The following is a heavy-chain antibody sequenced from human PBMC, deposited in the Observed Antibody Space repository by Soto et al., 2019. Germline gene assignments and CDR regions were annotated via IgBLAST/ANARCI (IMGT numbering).Heavy chain of an antibody. D-gene: IGHD3-22*01. V-gene: IGHV3-30-3*01. J-gene: IGHJ4*02. Sequence: QVQLVESGGGVVQPGTSLRLSCAASGFRFSTYAMYWVRQAPGRGLEWVAVISDEGNTKYYADSVKGRFTISRDNSRNTLYLQIYSLRTEDAAVYYCASSYFYDSGGYYPFDYWGQGTLVTVSS. CDR3: ASSYFYDSGGYYPFDY. CDR2: ISDEGNTK. CDR1: GFRFSTYA.